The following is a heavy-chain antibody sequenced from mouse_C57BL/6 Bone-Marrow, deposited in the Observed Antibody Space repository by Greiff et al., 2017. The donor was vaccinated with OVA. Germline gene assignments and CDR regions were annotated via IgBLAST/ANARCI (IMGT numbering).Heavy chain of an antibody. CDR1: GYTFTSYW. Sequence: VKLQQPGAELVRPGTSVKLSCKASGYTFTSYWMHWVKQRPGQGLEWIGVIDPSDSYTNYNQKFKGKATLTVDTSSSTAYMQLSSLTSEDSAVYYCARERELGRMGYWGQGTTLTVSS. CDR3: ARERELGRMGY. CDR2: IDPSDSYT. D-gene: IGHD4-1*01. J-gene: IGHJ2*01. V-gene: IGHV1-59*01.